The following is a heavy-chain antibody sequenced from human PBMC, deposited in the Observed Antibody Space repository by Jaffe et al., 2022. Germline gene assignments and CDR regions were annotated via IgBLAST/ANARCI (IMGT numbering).Heavy chain of an antibody. CDR1: GFTFSSYW. CDR2: IKQDGSEK. CDR3: ARDPTGTGVWVDFWNDEYYFDY. V-gene: IGHV3-7*01. J-gene: IGHJ4*02. D-gene: IGHD3-3*01. Sequence: EVQLVESGGGLVQPGGSLRLSCAASGFTFSSYWMSWVRQAPGKGLEWVANIKQDGSEKYYVDSVKGRFTISRDNAKNSLYLQMNSLRAEDTAVYYCARDPTGTGVWVDFWNDEYYFDYWGQGTLVTVSS.